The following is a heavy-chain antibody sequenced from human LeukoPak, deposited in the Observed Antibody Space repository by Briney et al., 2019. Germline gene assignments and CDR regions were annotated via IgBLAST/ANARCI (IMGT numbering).Heavy chain of an antibody. D-gene: IGHD3-9*01. CDR2: MNPNSGNT. V-gene: IGHV1-8*01. Sequence: SVTVSCKASGYTFTSYDINWVRQATGQGLDWMGLMNPNSGNTGYAQKFQGRVTMTRKSSISTAYMELSSLRSEDTAVYYCARGRETYYDILTGYYDYWGQGTLVTVSS. CDR3: ARGRETYYDILTGYYDY. J-gene: IGHJ4*02. CDR1: GYTFTSYD.